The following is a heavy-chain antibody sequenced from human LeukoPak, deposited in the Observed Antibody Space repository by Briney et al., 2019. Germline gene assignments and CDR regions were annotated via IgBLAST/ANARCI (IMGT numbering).Heavy chain of an antibody. Sequence: AAVKVSCKASGYSFTSNYIHWVRQAPGQGLEWMGMIYPRDGSTSYAQKFQGRVTVTRDTSTSTVHMELSGLRSEDTAVYYCARDQEAFDYWGQGTLVTVSS. J-gene: IGHJ4*02. V-gene: IGHV1-46*01. CDR3: ARDQEAFDY. CDR2: IYPRDGST. CDR1: GYSFTSNY.